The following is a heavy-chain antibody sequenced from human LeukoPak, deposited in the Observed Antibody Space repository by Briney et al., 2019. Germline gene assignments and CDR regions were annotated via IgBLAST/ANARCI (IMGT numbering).Heavy chain of an antibody. V-gene: IGHV3-66*02. D-gene: IGHD2-2*01. CDR1: GFTVSDNY. CDR3: ARDQGCTSATCRNNWFDP. J-gene: IGHJ5*02. Sequence: GRSMRLSCAASGFTVSDNYMSWVRQAPGKGLEWVAVIYSGGTTYYAASVKGRFTISRDSSKNTLDLQMNSLRPEDTAVYFCARDQGCTSATCRNNWFDPWGQGTLVTVSS. CDR2: IYSGGTT.